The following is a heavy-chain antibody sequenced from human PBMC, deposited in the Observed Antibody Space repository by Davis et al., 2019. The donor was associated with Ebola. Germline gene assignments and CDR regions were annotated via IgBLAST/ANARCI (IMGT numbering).Heavy chain of an antibody. CDR1: GYTFTGYY. Sequence: AASVKVSCKASGYTFTGYYMHWVRQAPGQGLEWMGRINPNSGGTNYAQKFQGRVTMTRDTSISTAYMELSRLRSDDTAVYYCARGLHVRGVIRLFDYWGQGTLVIVSS. J-gene: IGHJ4*02. CDR2: INPNSGGT. D-gene: IGHD3-10*02. CDR3: ARGLHVRGVIRLFDY. V-gene: IGHV1-2*06.